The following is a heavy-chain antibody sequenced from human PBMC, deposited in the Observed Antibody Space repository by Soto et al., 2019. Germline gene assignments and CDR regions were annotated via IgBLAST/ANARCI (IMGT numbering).Heavy chain of an antibody. J-gene: IGHJ4*02. CDR3: ARDVPPHDS. CDR1: GYTFTSYA. CDR2: ISAYNGNT. Sequence: QVQLVQSGAEVKKPGASVKVSFKASGYTFTSYAISWVRQAPGQGLESMGWISAYNGNTKYTQKLQGRVTMTTDTTTSRADREPRSRRSDDTGVYYCARDVPPHDSWGQGMLVTVSS. V-gene: IGHV1-18*01.